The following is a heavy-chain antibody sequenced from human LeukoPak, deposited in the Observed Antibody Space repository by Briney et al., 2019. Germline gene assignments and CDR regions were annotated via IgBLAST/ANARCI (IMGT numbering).Heavy chain of an antibody. Sequence: ASVKVFCKASGYTFTDYYMHWVRQAPGQGFEWMGWINPNDGDTNYAQKFQGRVTMTRDTSISTGHMEVSRLRSDDTAVYYCARANFLYCSSTTCLFDYWGQGTLVTVSS. CDR3: ARANFLYCSSTTCLFDY. J-gene: IGHJ4*02. CDR2: INPNDGDT. D-gene: IGHD2-2*01. V-gene: IGHV1-2*02. CDR1: GYTFTDYY.